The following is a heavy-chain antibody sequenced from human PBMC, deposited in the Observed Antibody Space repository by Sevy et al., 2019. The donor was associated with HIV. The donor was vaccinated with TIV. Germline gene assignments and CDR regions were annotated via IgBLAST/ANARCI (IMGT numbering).Heavy chain of an antibody. CDR2: VYSFGST. Sequence: KQSQTLSLTCSVSGASVSAANDYWSWIRQPPGKELEWIGNVYSFGSTNYNPSLKSRVTISLDTSMKQFSLKLSSVTAADTALYYCARDQYYDIGTGLYAMDVWGQGTTVTVSS. CDR3: ARDQYYDIGTGLYAMDV. D-gene: IGHD3-9*01. CDR1: GASVSAANDY. V-gene: IGHV4-61*01. J-gene: IGHJ6*02.